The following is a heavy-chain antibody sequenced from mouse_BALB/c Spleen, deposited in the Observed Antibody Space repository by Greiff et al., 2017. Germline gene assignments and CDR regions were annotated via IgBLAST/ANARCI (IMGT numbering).Heavy chain of an antibody. J-gene: IGHJ4*01. CDR1: GYTFTSYW. D-gene: IGHD2-4*01. CDR2: IDPSDSET. V-gene: IGHV1-69*02. Sequence: QVQLQQPGAELVKPGAPVKLSCKASGYTFTSYWMNWVKQRPGRGLEWIGRIDPSDSETHYNQKFKDKATLTVDKSSSTAYIQLSSLTSEDSAVYYCARDDYDGYYAMDYWGQGTSVTVSS. CDR3: ARDDYDGYYAMDY.